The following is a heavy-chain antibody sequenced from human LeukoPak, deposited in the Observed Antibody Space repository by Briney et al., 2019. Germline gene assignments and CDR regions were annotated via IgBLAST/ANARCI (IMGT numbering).Heavy chain of an antibody. CDR3: ARESHGTGDQ. CDR1: GFSFRDYY. J-gene: IGHJ4*02. V-gene: IGHV3-11*05. CDR2: ISTDSVYT. Sequence: GGSLRLSCAASGFSFRDYYMSWLRQAPGKGLEWVSYISTDSVYTNYADPVKGRFTISRDNAKNSLYLQLNSLRAEDTAVYYCARESHGTGDQWGQGTLVTVFS. D-gene: IGHD3-10*01.